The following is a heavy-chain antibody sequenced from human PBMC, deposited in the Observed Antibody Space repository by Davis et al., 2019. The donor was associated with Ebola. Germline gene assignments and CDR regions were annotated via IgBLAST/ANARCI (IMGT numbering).Heavy chain of an antibody. CDR3: ARDLWDYYYGMDV. J-gene: IGHJ6*04. D-gene: IGHD1-26*01. Sequence: SETLSLTCTVSGGSISSGGYYWSWIRQHPGKGLEWIGYLYYSGSTYYNPSLKSRVAISVDTSKNQFSLKLSSVTAADTAVYYCARDLWDYYYGMDVWGKGTTVTVSS. CDR2: LYYSGST. CDR1: GGSISSGGYY. V-gene: IGHV4-31*03.